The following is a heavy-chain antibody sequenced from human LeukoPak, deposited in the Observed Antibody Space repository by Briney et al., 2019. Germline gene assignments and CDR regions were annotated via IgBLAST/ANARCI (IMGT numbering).Heavy chain of an antibody. D-gene: IGHD2-2*01. V-gene: IGHV4-34*01. CDR3: ARGAVPATATIDY. CDR2: INHSGST. J-gene: IGHJ4*02. Sequence: SETLSLTCAVYGGSFSGYYWSWIRQPPGKGLEWIGEINHSGSTSYNPSLKSRVTISVDTSKNQFSLKLSSVTAADTAVYYCARGAVPATATIDYWGQGTLVTVSS. CDR1: GGSFSGYY.